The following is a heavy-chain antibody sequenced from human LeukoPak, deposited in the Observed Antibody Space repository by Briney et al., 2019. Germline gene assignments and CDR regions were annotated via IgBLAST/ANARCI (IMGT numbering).Heavy chain of an antibody. CDR2: IYTSGST. CDR3: AREVRLVLNYYYYYMNV. D-gene: IGHD3-9*01. J-gene: IGHJ6*03. V-gene: IGHV4-61*02. CDR1: GGSICSGSYY. Sequence: SETLSLTCTVSGGSICSGSYYWSWIRQPAGKGLEWIGRIYTSGSTNYNPSLKSRVTISVDTSKNQFSLKLSSVTAADTAVYYCAREVRLVLNYYYYYMNVWGKGTTVTISS.